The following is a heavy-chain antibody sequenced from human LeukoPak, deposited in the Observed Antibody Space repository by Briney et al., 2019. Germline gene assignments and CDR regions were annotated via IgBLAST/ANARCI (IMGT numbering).Heavy chain of an antibody. D-gene: IGHD5-12*01. CDR3: ARIPLGYSGAYYFDY. CDR2: ISSSGSV. Sequence: SETLSLTCTVSRGSITGSIRSYYWSWLRQPPGKGLEWIVYISSSGSVNDNPSLRSRVTISVSTSKNQFFLNLSSVSAVDTADYYCARIPLGYSGAYYFDYWGQGTLVTVPP. CDR1: RGSITGSIRSYY. V-gene: IGHV4-4*09. J-gene: IGHJ4*02.